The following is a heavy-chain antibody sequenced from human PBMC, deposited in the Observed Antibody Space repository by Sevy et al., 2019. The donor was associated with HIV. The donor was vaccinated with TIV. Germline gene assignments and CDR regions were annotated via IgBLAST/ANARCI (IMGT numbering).Heavy chain of an antibody. D-gene: IGHD6-19*01. CDR2: TYYRSKWYN. V-gene: IGHV6-1*01. CDR3: ARFGYSSGAYYYYGMDV. CDR1: GDSVSSNSAA. Sequence: SQTLSLTCAISGDSVSSNSAAWNWIRQSPSRGLEWLGRTYYRSKWYNDYAVSVKSRITINPDTSKNQFSLQLNSVTPEDTAVYYCARFGYSSGAYYYYGMDVWGQGTTVTVSS. J-gene: IGHJ6*02.